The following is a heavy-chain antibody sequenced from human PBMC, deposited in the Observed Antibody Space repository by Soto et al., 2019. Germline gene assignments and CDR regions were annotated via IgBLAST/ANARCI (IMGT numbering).Heavy chain of an antibody. CDR2: IYYSGNT. CDR3: ARFGGAAAGPYYYYYDMDV. V-gene: IGHV4-31*03. CDR1: GGSISSGGSY. D-gene: IGHD6-13*01. Sequence: SETLSLTCTVPGGSISSGGSYWSRLSKHPGKGLEWIGFIYYSGNTYYNPSLKSRVTILVDTSKNQFSLKLSSVTAADSAVYYCARFGGAAAGPYYYYYDMDVWGQGTTVTVSS. J-gene: IGHJ6*02.